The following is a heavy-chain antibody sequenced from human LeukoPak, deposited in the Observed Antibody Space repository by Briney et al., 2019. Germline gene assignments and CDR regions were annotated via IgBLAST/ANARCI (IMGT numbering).Heavy chain of an antibody. CDR3: ARDGGYGSGSSL. J-gene: IGHJ4*02. Sequence: SETLSLTCAVYGGSFSGYYWSWIRQPPGKGLEWIGEINHSGSTNYNPSLKSRVTISVDTSKNQFSLKLSSVIAADTAVYYCARDGGYGSGSSLWGQGTLVTVSS. CDR1: GGSFSGYY. D-gene: IGHD3-10*01. CDR2: INHSGST. V-gene: IGHV4-34*01.